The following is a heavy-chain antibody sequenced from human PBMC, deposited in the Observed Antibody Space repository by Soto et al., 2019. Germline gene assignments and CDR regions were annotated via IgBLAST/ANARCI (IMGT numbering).Heavy chain of an antibody. V-gene: IGHV1-69*01. CDR2: IIPIFGTA. D-gene: IGHD3-22*01. J-gene: IGHJ4*02. Sequence: QVQLVQSGAEVKKPGSSVKVSCKASGGTFSSYAISWVRQAPGQGLEWMGGIIPIFGTANYAQKFQGRVTITADESTSTAYMELSSFRSEDTGVYYCARTPRRDDSSGYYLGYFDYWCQGTLVIVSS. CDR1: GGTFSSYA. CDR3: ARTPRRDDSSGYYLGYFDY.